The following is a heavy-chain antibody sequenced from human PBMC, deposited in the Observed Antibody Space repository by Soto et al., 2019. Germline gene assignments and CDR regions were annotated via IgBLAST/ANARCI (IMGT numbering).Heavy chain of an antibody. V-gene: IGHV1-8*01. CDR1: GCTFTSYD. CDR3: ARDGEMTRLGYYYYMDV. CDR2: MNPNSGNT. D-gene: IGHD7-27*01. Sequence: ASVKVSCKASGCTFTSYDINWVRQATGQGLEWMGWMNPNSGNTGYAQKFQGRVTMTRNTSISTAYMELSSLRSEDTAVYYCARDGEMTRLGYYYYMDVWGKGTTVTVSS. J-gene: IGHJ6*03.